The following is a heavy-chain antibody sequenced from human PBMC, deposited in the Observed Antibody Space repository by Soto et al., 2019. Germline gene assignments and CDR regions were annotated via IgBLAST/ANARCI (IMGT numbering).Heavy chain of an antibody. Sequence: PSETLSLTCTVSGGAISSGDYYWSWIRQPPGKGLEWIGYIYYSGSTYYNPSLKSRVTISVDTSKNQFSPKLSSVTAADTAVYYCPRDSIKKYWFRRRCYRNYGMDVWGQANTVTVSS. V-gene: IGHV4-30-4*01. CDR3: PRDSIKKYWFRRRCYRNYGMDV. J-gene: IGHJ6*02. D-gene: IGHD2-15*01. CDR2: IYYSGST. CDR1: GGAISSGDYY.